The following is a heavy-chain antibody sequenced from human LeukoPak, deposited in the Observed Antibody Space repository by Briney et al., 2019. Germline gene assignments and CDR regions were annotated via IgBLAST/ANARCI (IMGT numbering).Heavy chain of an antibody. CDR3: TRDRPTGASRVFVVQ. CDR1: GFTFSSYA. Sequence: PGGSLRLSCAASGFTFSSYAMTWVRQAPGKGPEWVSSMSSGSRYIYYADSVRGRFTISRDNAKNSLYLLMNSLRAEGTAVYYCTRDRPTGASRVFVVQWGQGTLVTVSS. J-gene: IGHJ4*02. D-gene: IGHD3-3*01. V-gene: IGHV3-21*01. CDR2: MSSGSRYI.